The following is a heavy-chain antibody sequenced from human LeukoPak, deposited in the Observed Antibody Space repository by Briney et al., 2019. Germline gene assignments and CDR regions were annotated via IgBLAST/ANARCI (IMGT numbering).Heavy chain of an antibody. J-gene: IGHJ5*02. D-gene: IGHD2-2*01. CDR2: IKQDESKT. Sequence: GGSLRLSCVASGFTFGSHWMSWVRQAPGKGLEWVANIKQDESKTYYVDSVKGRFTISRDNAKNSLYLQINSLRAEDTAVYYCARETSLYCSGNDCYWAFDRWGQGTLVTVSS. V-gene: IGHV3-7*01. CDR1: GFTFGSHW. CDR3: ARETSLYCSGNDCYWAFDR.